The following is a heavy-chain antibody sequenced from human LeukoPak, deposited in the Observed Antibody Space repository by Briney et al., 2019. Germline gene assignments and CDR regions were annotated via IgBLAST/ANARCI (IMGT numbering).Heavy chain of an antibody. Sequence: SETLSLTCTVSGGSISSSSYYWGWIRQPPGKGLEWIGSIYYSGSTYYNPSLKGRVTISVDTSKNQFSLKLSSVTAADTAVYYCARLARSFPGVDYWGQGTLVTVSS. J-gene: IGHJ4*02. V-gene: IGHV4-39*01. CDR3: ARLARSFPGVDY. CDR1: GGSISSSSYY. CDR2: IYYSGST. D-gene: IGHD1-26*01.